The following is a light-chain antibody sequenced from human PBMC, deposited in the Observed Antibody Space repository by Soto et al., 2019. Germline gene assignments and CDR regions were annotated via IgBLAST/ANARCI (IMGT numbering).Light chain of an antibody. J-gene: IGKJ1*01. CDR2: KAS. CDR3: QHYNPYWT. Sequence: DIQMTQSPSTLSASVGDRVTITCRASQSISSWLAWYQQKPGKAPKLLIYKASSLESGVPSRFSGSGSGTEFTLTISSLQPDDFASYYCQHYNPYWTFGQGTKVEIK. V-gene: IGKV1-5*03. CDR1: QSISSW.